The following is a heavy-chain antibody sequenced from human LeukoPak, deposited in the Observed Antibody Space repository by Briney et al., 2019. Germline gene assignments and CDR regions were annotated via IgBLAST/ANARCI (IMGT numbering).Heavy chain of an antibody. CDR2: ISAYNGNT. V-gene: IGHV1-18*01. CDR1: GYTFTSYG. D-gene: IGHD6-19*01. CDR3: ARGSSGYNYMDV. J-gene: IGHJ6*03. Sequence: ASVKVSCKASGYTFTSYGVSWVRQAPGQGLEWMGWISAYNGNTNYAQKFQDRVTMTTDTSTSTAYMELRRLRADDTAVYYCARGSSGYNYMDVWGKGTTVTVSS.